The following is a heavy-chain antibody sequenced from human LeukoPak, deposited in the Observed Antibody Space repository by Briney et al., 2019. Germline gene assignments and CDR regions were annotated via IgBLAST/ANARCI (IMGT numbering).Heavy chain of an antibody. Sequence: SETLSLTCTVSGGSISSPSYYWGWIRQPPGEGLEWIESIYYIGSTSYNPSLKSRVTISVDTSRNQFSLKLSSVTAADTAVYYCARHRYYYDSSGYYYQPWGQGTLVTVSS. CDR1: GGSISSPSYY. CDR2: IYYIGST. V-gene: IGHV4-39*01. D-gene: IGHD3-22*01. J-gene: IGHJ5*02. CDR3: ARHRYYYDSSGYYYQP.